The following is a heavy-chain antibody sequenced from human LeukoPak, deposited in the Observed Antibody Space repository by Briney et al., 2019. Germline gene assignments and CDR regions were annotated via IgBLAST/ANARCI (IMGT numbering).Heavy chain of an antibody. J-gene: IGHJ6*02. CDR2: IWYDGSYK. CDR3: ARDKDYYDSSGYHYYYGMDV. Sequence: GRSLRLSCAASGLTFSDYGMHWVRQAPGKGLEWVALIWYDGSYKYYADSVKGRFTISRDNSKNTLYLQMNILRAEDTAVYYCARDKDYYDSSGYHYYYGMDVWGQRTTVTVSS. CDR1: GLTFSDYG. D-gene: IGHD3-22*01. V-gene: IGHV3-33*01.